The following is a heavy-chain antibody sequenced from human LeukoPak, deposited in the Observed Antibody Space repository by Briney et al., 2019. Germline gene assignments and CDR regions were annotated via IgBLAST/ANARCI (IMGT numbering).Heavy chain of an antibody. CDR2: ISGSGGST. D-gene: IGHD3-16*01. J-gene: IGHJ4*02. Sequence: PGGSLRLSCAASGFNYSRHAMSWLRQAQGQGMGWVSAISGSGGSTYYADSVKGRFTISRDNSKNTLYLQMNSLRAEDTAVYYCAKAGPPGRPYDAPDYWGQGTLVTVSS. CDR1: GFNYSRHA. CDR3: AKAGPPGRPYDAPDY. V-gene: IGHV3-23*01.